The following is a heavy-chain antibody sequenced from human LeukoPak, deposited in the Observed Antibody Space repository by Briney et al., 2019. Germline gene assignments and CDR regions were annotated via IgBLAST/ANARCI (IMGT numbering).Heavy chain of an antibody. D-gene: IGHD3-10*02. CDR3: ARDLHYYVAMDV. CDR2: IDKKDNLYAT. V-gene: IGHV3-73*01. CDR1: GFTFSGSA. Sequence: GGSLRLSCAASGFTFSGSAVHWVRQSSGKGLEWVGHIDKKDNLYATAYAESVKGRFTISRDDSKDTAFLHMDSLKTEDTALYYCARDLHYYVAMDVWGQGTTVTASS. J-gene: IGHJ6*02.